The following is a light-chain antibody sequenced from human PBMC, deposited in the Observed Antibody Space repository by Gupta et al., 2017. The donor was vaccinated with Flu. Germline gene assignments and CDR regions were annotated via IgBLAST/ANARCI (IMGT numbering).Light chain of an antibody. CDR1: QGIRND. CDR3: LQDYNYSWT. V-gene: IGKV1-6*01. Sequence: AIQMTQSPSSLSASEGDRVTITCRASQGIRNDLGWYQQKPGKAPKLLIYAASSLQSGVPSRFSGSGSGTDFTLTISSLQPEDFATYYCLQDYNYSWTFGQGTKVEIK. CDR2: AAS. J-gene: IGKJ1*01.